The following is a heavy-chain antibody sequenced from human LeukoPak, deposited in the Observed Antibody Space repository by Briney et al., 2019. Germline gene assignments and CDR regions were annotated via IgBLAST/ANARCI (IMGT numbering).Heavy chain of an antibody. Sequence: SSVKVSCKASGGTFSSYAISWVRQATGQGLEWMGGIIPIFGTANYAQKFQGRVTITTDESTSTAYMELSSLRSEDTAVYYCARPIRTIFGVVMPDAFDIWGQGTMVTVSS. J-gene: IGHJ3*02. CDR3: ARPIRTIFGVVMPDAFDI. CDR2: IIPIFGTA. D-gene: IGHD3-3*01. CDR1: GGTFSSYA. V-gene: IGHV1-69*05.